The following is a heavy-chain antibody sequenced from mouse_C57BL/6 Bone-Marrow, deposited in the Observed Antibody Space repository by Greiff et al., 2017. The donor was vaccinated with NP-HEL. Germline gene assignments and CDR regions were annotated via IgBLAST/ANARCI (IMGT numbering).Heavy chain of an antibody. Sequence: EVKLVESGEGLVKPGGSLKLSCAASGFTFSSYAMSWVRQTPEKRLELVAYISSGGDYIYYADPVKGRFTISRDNARNTLYLQMSSLKSEDTAMYYCTPNWDGFAYWGQGTLVTVSA. CDR1: GFTFSSYA. J-gene: IGHJ3*01. CDR2: ISSGGDYI. CDR3: TPNWDGFAY. V-gene: IGHV5-9-1*02. D-gene: IGHD4-1*02.